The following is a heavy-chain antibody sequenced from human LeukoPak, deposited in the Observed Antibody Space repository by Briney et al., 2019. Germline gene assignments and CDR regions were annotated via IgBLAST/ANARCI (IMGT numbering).Heavy chain of an antibody. CDR1: GRSFSGYY. Sequence: PSETLSLTCAVYGRSFSGYYWSWIRQPPGKGLEWIGEINHSGSTNYNPSLKSRVTISVDTSKNQFSLKLSSVTAADTAVYYCARGHTVTTPWFDPWGQGTLVTVSS. J-gene: IGHJ5*02. V-gene: IGHV4-34*01. D-gene: IGHD4-11*01. CDR2: INHSGST. CDR3: ARGHTVTTPWFDP.